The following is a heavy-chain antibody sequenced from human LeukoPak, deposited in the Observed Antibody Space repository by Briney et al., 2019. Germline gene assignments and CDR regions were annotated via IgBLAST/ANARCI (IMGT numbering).Heavy chain of an antibody. V-gene: IGHV3-64*01. Sequence: AGGSLRLSCAASGFTFSRYALHWVRQAPGKGLEYVSSISTNGGSTYYANSVKGRFTISRDNAKNSLYLQMNSLRADDTAVYYCARGGSYVHYWGQGTLVTVSS. D-gene: IGHD1-26*01. J-gene: IGHJ4*02. CDR1: GFTFSRYA. CDR3: ARGGSYVHY. CDR2: ISTNGGST.